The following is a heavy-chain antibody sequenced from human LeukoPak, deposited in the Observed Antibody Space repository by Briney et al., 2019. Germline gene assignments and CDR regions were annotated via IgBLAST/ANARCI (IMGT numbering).Heavy chain of an antibody. Sequence: QPGRSLRLSCAASGFTFSSYAMHWVRKAPGRGLEWVAVISYDGSNKYYADSVKGRFTISRDNSKNTLYLQMNSLRAEDTAVYYCAILTVTTAYWGQGTLVTVSS. CDR1: GFTFSSYA. D-gene: IGHD4-17*01. CDR2: ISYDGSNK. CDR3: AILTVTTAY. V-gene: IGHV3-30*04. J-gene: IGHJ4*02.